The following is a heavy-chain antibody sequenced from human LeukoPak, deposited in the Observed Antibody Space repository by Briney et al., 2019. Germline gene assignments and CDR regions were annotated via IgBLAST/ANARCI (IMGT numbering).Heavy chain of an antibody. V-gene: IGHV1-69*05. CDR1: GGTFSSYA. Sequence: SVKVSCKASGGTFSSYAISWARQAPGQGLEWMGRIIPIFGTANYAQKFQGRVTITTDESTSTAYMELSSLRSEDTAVYYCARDVSSSSWYEHYCFDYWGQGALVTVSS. CDR3: ARDVSSSSWYEHYCFDY. D-gene: IGHD6-13*01. J-gene: IGHJ4*02. CDR2: IIPIFGTA.